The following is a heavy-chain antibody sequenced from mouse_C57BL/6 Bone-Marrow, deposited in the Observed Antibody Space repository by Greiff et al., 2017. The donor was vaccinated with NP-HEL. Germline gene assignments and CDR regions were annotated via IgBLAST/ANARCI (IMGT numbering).Heavy chain of an antibody. CDR1: GYTFTSYW. V-gene: IGHV1-5*01. D-gene: IGHD1-1*01. CDR2: IYPGNSDT. J-gene: IGHJ4*01. Sequence: SGTVLARPGASVKMSCKTSGYTFTSYWMHWVKQRPGQGLEWIGAIYPGNSDTSYNQKFKGKAKLTAVTSASTAYMELSSLTNEDSAVYYCTRCCLLLRRDYAMDYWGQGTSVTVSS. CDR3: TRCCLLLRRDYAMDY.